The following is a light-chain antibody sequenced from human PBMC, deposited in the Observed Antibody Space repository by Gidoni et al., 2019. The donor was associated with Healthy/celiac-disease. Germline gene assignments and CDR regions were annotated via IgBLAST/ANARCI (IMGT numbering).Light chain of an antibody. CDR1: SSNIGSNT. Sequence: QSVLTQPPSASGSPGQRVTNSCSGRSSNIGSNTVNWYQQLPGTAPNLLIYSNNHRPSGVPDRFSGSKSGTSASLAISGLQSEDEADYYCAAWDDSLNGPVFGGGTKLTVL. V-gene: IGLV1-44*01. CDR2: SNN. J-gene: IGLJ2*01. CDR3: AAWDDSLNGPV.